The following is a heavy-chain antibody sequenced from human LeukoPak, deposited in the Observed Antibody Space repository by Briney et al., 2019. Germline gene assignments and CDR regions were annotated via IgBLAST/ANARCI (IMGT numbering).Heavy chain of an antibody. CDR2: INPNSGGT. CDR1: GYTFTGYY. Sequence: ASVKVSCKASGYTFTGYYMHWVRQAPGQGLEWMGWINPNSGGTNYAQKFQGRVTMTRDTSIGTAYMELSRLRSDDTAVYYCARDALAYCGGDCENDAFDIWGQGTMVTVSS. V-gene: IGHV1-2*02. D-gene: IGHD2-21*02. CDR3: ARDALAYCGGDCENDAFDI. J-gene: IGHJ3*02.